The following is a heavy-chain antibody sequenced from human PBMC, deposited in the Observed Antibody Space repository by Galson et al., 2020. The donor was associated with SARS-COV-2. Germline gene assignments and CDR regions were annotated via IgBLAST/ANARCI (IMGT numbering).Heavy chain of an antibody. J-gene: IGHJ5*02. CDR2: IYYSGST. D-gene: IGHD3-9*01. Sequence: SETLSLTCTVSGGSISSSSYYWGWIRQPPGKGLEWIGSIYYSGSTYYNPSLKSRVTISVDTSKNQFSLKLSSVTAADTAVYYCAREGGDWLSDWFDPWGQGTLVTVSS. CDR3: AREGGDWLSDWFDP. V-gene: IGHV4-39*07. CDR1: GGSISSSSYY.